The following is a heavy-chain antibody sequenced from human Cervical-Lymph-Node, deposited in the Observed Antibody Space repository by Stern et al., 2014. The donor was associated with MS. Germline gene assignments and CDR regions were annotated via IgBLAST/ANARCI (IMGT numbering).Heavy chain of an antibody. V-gene: IGHV4-38-2*02. Sequence: QLVQSGPGLVKPSETLSLTCTVSGYSISSGYYWGWIRQPPGKGPEWIGSIYHSGSTYYNPSLKSRVTISVDTSKNQFSLKLSSVTAADTAVFYCARDSSVIGNFDYWGQGTLVTVSS. J-gene: IGHJ4*02. CDR2: IYHSGST. CDR3: ARDSSVIGNFDY. CDR1: GYSISSGYY. D-gene: IGHD2/OR15-2a*01.